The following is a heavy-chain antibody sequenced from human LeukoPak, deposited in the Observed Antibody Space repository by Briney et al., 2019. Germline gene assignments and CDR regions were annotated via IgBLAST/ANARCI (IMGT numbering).Heavy chain of an antibody. CDR1: GYTFTSYY. Sequence: VASVKVSCKASGYTFTSYYMHWVRQAPGQGLEWMGIINPSGGSTSYAQKFQGRVTMTRDTSTSTVYMELSSLRSEDTAVYYCAQENGDYGDAFDIWGQGTMVTVSS. CDR2: INPSGGST. CDR3: AQENGDYGDAFDI. V-gene: IGHV1-46*01. J-gene: IGHJ3*02. D-gene: IGHD4-17*01.